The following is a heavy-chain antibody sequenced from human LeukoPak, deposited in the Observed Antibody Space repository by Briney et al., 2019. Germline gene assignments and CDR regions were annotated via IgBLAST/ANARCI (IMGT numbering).Heavy chain of an antibody. V-gene: IGHV4-39*01. CDR1: GASVSTSTYY. CDR3: ARHPSTVVFDY. Sequence: SETLSLTGTVSGASVSTSTYYWGWIRQPPGKGPEWIATIYYSGRTYYNPSLKSRVTISVDTSKTQFSLKLRSVTAADTAVYFCARHPSTVVFDYWGQGTLVTVSS. J-gene: IGHJ4*02. D-gene: IGHD4-23*01. CDR2: IYYSGRT.